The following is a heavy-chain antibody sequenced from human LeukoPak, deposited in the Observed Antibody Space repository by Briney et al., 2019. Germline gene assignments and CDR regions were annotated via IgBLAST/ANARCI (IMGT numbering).Heavy chain of an antibody. J-gene: IGHJ4*02. CDR1: GFTFSSYW. V-gene: IGHV3-7*01. CDR2: IKQDESEK. Sequence: PGGSLRLSCAASGFTFSSYWMSWVRQAPGKGPEWVANIKQDESEKNYVDSVKGRFTISRDNAKNSLYLQMNSLRAEDTAVYYCARLRCSSTSCFFDYWGQGTLVTVSS. CDR3: ARLRCSSTSCFFDY. D-gene: IGHD2-2*01.